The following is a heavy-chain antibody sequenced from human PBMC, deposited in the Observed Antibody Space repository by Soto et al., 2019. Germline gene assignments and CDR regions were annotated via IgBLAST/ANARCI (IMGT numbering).Heavy chain of an antibody. J-gene: IGHJ5*02. D-gene: IGHD2-21*02. V-gene: IGHV3-30-3*01. CDR3: SASRDYNWFDP. Sequence: GGSLRLSCAASEFAFSTHAMHWVRQAPGEGLEWVAVISFDGTNKYYADSVKGRFTISRDNSRSTLYLQMNSLRIEDTAVYYCSASRDYNWFDPWGRGTLVTVSS. CDR1: EFAFSTHA. CDR2: ISFDGTNK.